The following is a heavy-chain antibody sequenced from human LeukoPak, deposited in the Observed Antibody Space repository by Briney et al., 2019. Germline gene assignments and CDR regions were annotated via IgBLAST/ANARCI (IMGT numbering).Heavy chain of an antibody. CDR1: AFTFSSYS. CDR2: ISGSGGGT. CDR3: AKEVVVGGYYFDY. J-gene: IGHJ4*02. Sequence: GGSLRLTCAASAFTFSSYSMNWVRQAPGKGLEWVSTISGSGGGTYYADSVKGRFTISRDNSKNTLYMQMNSLRADDTAVYYCAKEVVVGGYYFDYWGQGTLVTVSS. V-gene: IGHV3-23*01. D-gene: IGHD2-15*01.